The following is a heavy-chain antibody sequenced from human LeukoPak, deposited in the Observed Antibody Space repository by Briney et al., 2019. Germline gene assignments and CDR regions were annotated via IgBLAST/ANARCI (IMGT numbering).Heavy chain of an antibody. CDR3: ARDTGSAYYYDSSGYLGAFDI. D-gene: IGHD3-22*01. CDR1: GGSISSSSYY. J-gene: IGHJ3*02. CDR2: IYYSGST. Sequence: SETLSLTCTVSGGSISSSSYYWGWIRQPPGKGLEWSGSIYYSGSTYYNPSLKSRVTISVDTSKNQFSLKLSSVTAADTAVYYCARDTGSAYYYDSSGYLGAFDIWGQGTMVTVSS. V-gene: IGHV4-39*07.